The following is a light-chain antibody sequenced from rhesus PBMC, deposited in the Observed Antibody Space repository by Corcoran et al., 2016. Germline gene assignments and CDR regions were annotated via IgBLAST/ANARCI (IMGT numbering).Light chain of an antibody. Sequence: DIQMTQSPSSLSASVGDRVTITCRASQGISDYLNWYQQKPGKAPKLLFYYANRLEDGVPSRFSGSGSGTDFTLTISSLQPEDFSTYYCQKFGSLPLTFGGETKVEIK. CDR2: YAN. V-gene: IGKV1-32*01. J-gene: IGKJ4*01. CDR1: QGISDY. CDR3: QKFGSLPLT.